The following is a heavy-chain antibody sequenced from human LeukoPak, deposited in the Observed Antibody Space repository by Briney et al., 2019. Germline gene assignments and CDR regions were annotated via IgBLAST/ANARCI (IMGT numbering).Heavy chain of an antibody. Sequence: GGSLRLSCAASGFTVSSNYMSWVRQAPGKGLEWVSAISGSGGSTYYADSVKGRFTISRDNSKNTLYLQMNSLRAEDTAVYYCAKARNRAVAGFDYWGQGTLVTVSS. D-gene: IGHD6-19*01. CDR2: ISGSGGST. V-gene: IGHV3-23*01. J-gene: IGHJ4*02. CDR3: AKARNRAVAGFDY. CDR1: GFTVSSNY.